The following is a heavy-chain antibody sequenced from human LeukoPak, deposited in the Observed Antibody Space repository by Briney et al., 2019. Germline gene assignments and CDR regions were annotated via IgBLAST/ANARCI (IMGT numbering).Heavy chain of an antibody. CDR2: IIPIFGTA. CDR3: ARGKSDFWSGFFDY. CDR1: GGTFSSYA. D-gene: IGHD3-3*01. J-gene: IGHJ4*02. Sequence: SVKVSCKASGGTFSSYAISWVRQAPGQGLERMGGIIPIFGTANYAQKFQGRVTITTDESTSTAYMELSSLRSEDTAVYYCARGKSDFWSGFFDYWGQGTLATVSS. V-gene: IGHV1-69*05.